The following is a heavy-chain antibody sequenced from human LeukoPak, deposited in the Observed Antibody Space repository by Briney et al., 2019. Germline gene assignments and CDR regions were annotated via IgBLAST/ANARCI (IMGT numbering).Heavy chain of an antibody. CDR2: INPNNGNT. CDR3: ARESDVGKDFDC. V-gene: IGHV1-46*01. CDR1: GYTFTYHY. D-gene: IGHD1-1*01. Sequence: EASVKVSCKASGYTFTYHYIHLVRQAPGQGLEWMGIINPNNGNTNYAQRFQGRVTMTRDTSTSTVYMELSSLGFEDTAVYFCARESDVGKDFDCWGQGTLVTVSS. J-gene: IGHJ4*02.